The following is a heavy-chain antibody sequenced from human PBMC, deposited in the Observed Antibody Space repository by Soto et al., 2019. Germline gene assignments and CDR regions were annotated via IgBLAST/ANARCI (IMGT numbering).Heavy chain of an antibody. CDR3: ARVNYGSGSYPEYYFDY. V-gene: IGHV4-4*02. CDR1: GGSISSSNW. Sequence: PSETLSLTSAVSGGSISSSNWWSGVRQPPGKGLEWIGEIYHSGSTNYNPSLKSRVTISVDKSKNQFSLKLSSVTAADTAVYYCARVNYGSGSYPEYYFDYWGQGTLVTVSS. D-gene: IGHD3-10*01. CDR2: IYHSGST. J-gene: IGHJ4*02.